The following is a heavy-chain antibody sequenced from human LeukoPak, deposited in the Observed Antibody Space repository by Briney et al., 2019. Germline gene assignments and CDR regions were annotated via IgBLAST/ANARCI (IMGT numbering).Heavy chain of an antibody. J-gene: IGHJ3*02. V-gene: IGHV4-61*02. CDR2: IYTSGST. CDR3: ARLDVSSGYSDYAFDI. D-gene: IGHD3-22*01. CDR1: GGSISSGSYY. Sequence: SQTLSLTCTVSGGSISSGSYYWSWIRQPAGKGLEWIGRIYTSGSTNYNPSLKSRVTISVDTSKNQFSLKLSSVTAADTAVYYCARLDVSSGYSDYAFDIWGQGTMVTVSS.